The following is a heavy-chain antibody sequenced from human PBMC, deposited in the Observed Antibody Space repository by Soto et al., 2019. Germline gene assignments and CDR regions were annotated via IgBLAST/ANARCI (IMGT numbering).Heavy chain of an antibody. D-gene: IGHD3-10*01. V-gene: IGHV4-61*01. J-gene: IGHJ4*02. CDR1: GGSVSSGSYY. Sequence: PSETLSLTCTVSGGSVSSGSYYWSWIRQPPGKGLEWIGYIYYSGSTNYNPSLKSRVTISVDTSKNQFSLKLSSVTAADTAVYYCARFGFGGNDVGPWGQGTLVTVSS. CDR2: IYYSGST. CDR3: ARFGFGGNDVGP.